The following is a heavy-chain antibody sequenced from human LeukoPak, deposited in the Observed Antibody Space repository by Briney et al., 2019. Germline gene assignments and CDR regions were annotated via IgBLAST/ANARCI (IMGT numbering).Heavy chain of an antibody. Sequence: SETLSLTCAVYGGSFSGYYWSWIRQPPGKGLEWIGEINHGGSTNYNPSLKSRVTISVDTSKNQFSLKLSSVTAADTAVYYCARGSLNKITMIVVVRGRWYGMDVWGQGTTVTVSS. CDR1: GGSFSGYY. CDR2: INHGGST. D-gene: IGHD3-22*01. V-gene: IGHV4-34*01. J-gene: IGHJ6*02. CDR3: ARGSLNKITMIVVVRGRWYGMDV.